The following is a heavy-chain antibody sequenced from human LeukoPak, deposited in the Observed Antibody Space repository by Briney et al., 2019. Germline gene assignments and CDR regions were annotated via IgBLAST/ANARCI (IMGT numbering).Heavy chain of an antibody. CDR1: GGSINNYY. Sequence: KTSETLSLTCTVSGGSINNYYWSWIRQPAGKGLEWIGRIYSSGSTTYNPSLKSRVTMSTDTSKNQFSLKVRSVTAADTAVYYCARDGAYCGGDCPLDYWGQGTLVTVSS. J-gene: IGHJ4*02. CDR3: ARDGAYCGGDCPLDY. D-gene: IGHD2-21*01. V-gene: IGHV4-4*07. CDR2: IYSSGST.